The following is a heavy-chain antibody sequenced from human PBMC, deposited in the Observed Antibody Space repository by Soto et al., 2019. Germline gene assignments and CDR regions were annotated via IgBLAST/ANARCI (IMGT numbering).Heavy chain of an antibody. Sequence: EVQLLESGGGLVQPGGSLRLSCAASGFTFSSYAMSWVRQAPGKGLEWVSAISGSGGSTYYADSVKGRFTISRDNSKNTLCLQMSSLRAEDTAVYYCAKGSSGWYERFDYWGQGTLVTVSS. D-gene: IGHD6-19*01. CDR1: GFTFSSYA. V-gene: IGHV3-23*01. CDR2: ISGSGGST. CDR3: AKGSSGWYERFDY. J-gene: IGHJ4*02.